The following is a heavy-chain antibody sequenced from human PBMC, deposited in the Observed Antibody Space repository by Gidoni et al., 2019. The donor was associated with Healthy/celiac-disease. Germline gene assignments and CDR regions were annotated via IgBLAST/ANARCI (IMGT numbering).Heavy chain of an antibody. CDR2: INHSGSP. CDR3: AVSGGFGENHTTISLFGY. J-gene: IGHJ4*02. Sequence: QVQLQQWGAGLLKPSETLSLTCAVYGGSFSGYYWSWIRQPPGKGPEWIGEINHSGSPHYNPSLKSRVTISVDTSKNQFSLKLSSVTAADPAVYYCAVSGGFGENHTTISLFGYWGQGTLVTVSS. D-gene: IGHD3-10*01. V-gene: IGHV4-34*01. CDR1: GGSFSGYY.